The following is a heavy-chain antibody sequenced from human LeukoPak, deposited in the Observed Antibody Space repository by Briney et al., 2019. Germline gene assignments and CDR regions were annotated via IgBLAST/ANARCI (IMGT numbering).Heavy chain of an antibody. D-gene: IGHD1-1*01. CDR1: GYTFSTYW. CDR3: TKDTTGPNDY. CDR2: INPDGSRI. Sequence: TGGSLRLSCAASGYTFSTYWMHWVRQAPGKGLVWVSRINPDGSRIDYADSVKGRFTISRDNAKNTLYLQMHSLRAEGTAVYYCTKDTTGPNDYWGQGTLVTVSS. V-gene: IGHV3-74*01. J-gene: IGHJ4*02.